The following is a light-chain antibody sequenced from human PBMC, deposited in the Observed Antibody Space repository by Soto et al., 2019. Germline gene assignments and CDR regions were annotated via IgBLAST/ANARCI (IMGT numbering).Light chain of an antibody. J-gene: IGKJ2*01. CDR1: QSISSW. CDR3: QQYKT. CDR2: KAS. Sequence: DIQMTQSPSTLSASVGDRVTITCRASQSISSWLAWYQQKPGKAPKLLIYKASSLESGVPSRFIGSGSGTEFTLTISSLQPDDFATYYCQQYKTFGQGTKLEIK. V-gene: IGKV1-5*03.